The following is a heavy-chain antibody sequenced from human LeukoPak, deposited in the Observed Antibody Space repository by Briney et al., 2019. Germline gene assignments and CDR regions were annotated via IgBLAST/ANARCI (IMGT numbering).Heavy chain of an antibody. J-gene: IGHJ4*02. CDR1: GFPFSSYA. CDR3: AKDLTRIVVVPAGGFDY. CDR2: ISGSGGST. Sequence: GGSLRLSCAASGFPFSSYAMSWVRQAPGKGLEWVSAISGSGGSTYYADSVKGRFTISRDNSKNTLYLQMNSLRAEDTAVYYCAKDLTRIVVVPAGGFDYWGQGTLVTVSS. V-gene: IGHV3-23*01. D-gene: IGHD2-2*01.